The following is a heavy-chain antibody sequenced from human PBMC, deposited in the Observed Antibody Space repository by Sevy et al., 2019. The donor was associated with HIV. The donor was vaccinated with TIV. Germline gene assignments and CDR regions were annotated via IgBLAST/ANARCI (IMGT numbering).Heavy chain of an antibody. V-gene: IGHV3-21*01. Sequence: GGSLRLSCAASGFTFSSYSMNWVRQAPGKGLEWVSSISSSSSYIYYADSVKGRFTISRDNAKNSLYLQMNSLRAEDTAVYYCARAGRARTRSPDAFDIWGQGTMVTVSS. CDR2: ISSSSSYI. J-gene: IGHJ3*02. CDR1: GFTFSSYS. CDR3: ARAGRARTRSPDAFDI. D-gene: IGHD2-15*01.